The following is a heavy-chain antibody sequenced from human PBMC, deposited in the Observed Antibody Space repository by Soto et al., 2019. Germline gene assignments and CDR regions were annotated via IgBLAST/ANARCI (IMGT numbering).Heavy chain of an antibody. CDR3: ARDKITGLFDY. D-gene: IGHD2-8*02. V-gene: IGHV4-59*12. J-gene: IGHJ4*02. CDR1: GGSISSYY. CDR2: IYYSGST. Sequence: SETLSLTCTVSGGSISSYYWSWIRPPPGKGLEWIGYIYYSGSTNYNPSLKSRVTISVDTSKNQFSLKLSSVTAADTVVYYCARDKITGLFDYWGQGTLVTVSS.